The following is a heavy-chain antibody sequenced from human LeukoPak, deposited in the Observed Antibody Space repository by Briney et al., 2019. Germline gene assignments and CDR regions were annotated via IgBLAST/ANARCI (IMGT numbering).Heavy chain of an antibody. CDR1: GGSISSYY. Sequence: SETLSLTCTVSGGSISSYYWSWIRQPPGKGLEWIGNIYYSGSTDYIPSLKSRVTMSVDTSKNQFSLKLSSVTAADTAVYYCARDQWLPRYWGQGTLVTVSS. J-gene: IGHJ4*02. CDR3: ARDQWLPRY. D-gene: IGHD6-19*01. CDR2: IYYSGST. V-gene: IGHV4-59*01.